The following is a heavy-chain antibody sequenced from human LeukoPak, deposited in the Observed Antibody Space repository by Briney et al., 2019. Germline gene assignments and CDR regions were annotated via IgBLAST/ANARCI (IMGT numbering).Heavy chain of an antibody. J-gene: IGHJ5*02. V-gene: IGHV1-18*04. CDR2: ISTYNGNT. CDR1: GDTFTGYY. D-gene: IGHD3-22*01. CDR3: ARDREKDYYDSSGYFFWFDP. Sequence: ASVKVSCKASGDTFTGYYMHWVRQAPGQGLEWMGWISTYNGNTNYAQKLQGRVTMTTDTSTSTAYMELRSLRSDDTAVYYCARDREKDYYDSSGYFFWFDPWGQGTLVTVSS.